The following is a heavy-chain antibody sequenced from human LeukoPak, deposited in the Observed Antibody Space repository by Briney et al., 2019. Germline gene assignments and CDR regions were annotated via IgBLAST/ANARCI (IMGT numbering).Heavy chain of an antibody. Sequence: SETLSLTCTVSGGSISSYYWSWIRQPAGKGLEWIGCIYYSGSTNYNPSLKSRVTISVDTSKNQFSLKLSPVTAADTAVYYCGREKVVAVTFYYWGQGTLVTVS. J-gene: IGHJ4*02. V-gene: IGHV4-59*12. CDR2: IYYSGST. D-gene: IGHD2-15*01. CDR3: GREKVVAVTFYY. CDR1: GGSISSYY.